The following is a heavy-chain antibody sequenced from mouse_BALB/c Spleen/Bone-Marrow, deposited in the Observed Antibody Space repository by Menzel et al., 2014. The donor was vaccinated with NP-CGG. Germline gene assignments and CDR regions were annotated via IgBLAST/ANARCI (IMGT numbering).Heavy chain of an antibody. CDR3: AREARTGAWFPN. CDR1: GFNIKDTY. V-gene: IGHV14-4*02. Sequence: VQLQQSGAELVKPGASVKLSCTASGFNIKDTYMHWVKQRPEQGLEWIGWIDPENGDTEYAPKFQGKATMTADTSSNTAYLQLSSLTSEDTAVYYCAREARTGAWFPNWGQGTLVTVSA. J-gene: IGHJ3*01. D-gene: IGHD4-1*01. CDR2: IDPENGDT.